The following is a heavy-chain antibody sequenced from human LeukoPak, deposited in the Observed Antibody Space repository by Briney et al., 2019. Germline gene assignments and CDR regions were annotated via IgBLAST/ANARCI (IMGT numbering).Heavy chain of an antibody. CDR3: ATPSVVGATDYYFDY. CDR2: FDPEDGET. Sequence: GSSVKVSCKVSGYTLTELSMHWVRQAPGKGLEWMGGFDPEDGETIYAQKFQGRVTMTEDTSTDTAYMELSSLRSEDTAVYYCATPSVVGATDYYFDYWGQGTLVTVSS. J-gene: IGHJ4*02. V-gene: IGHV1-24*01. D-gene: IGHD1-26*01. CDR1: GYTLTELS.